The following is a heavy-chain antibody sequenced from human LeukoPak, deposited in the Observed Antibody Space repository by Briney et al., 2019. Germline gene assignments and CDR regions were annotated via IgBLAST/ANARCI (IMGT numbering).Heavy chain of an antibody. J-gene: IGHJ4*02. CDR3: ARAPGVGATLGY. CDR1: GFTFSSYW. Sequence: GGSLRLSCAASGFTFSSYWMHWVRQAPGKGLVWVSRVSNEATYADSVKGRFTISRDDAKNTLYLQMNSLRAEDTAVYYCARAPGVGATLGYWGQGTLVTVSS. D-gene: IGHD1-26*01. CDR2: VSNEA. V-gene: IGHV3-74*01.